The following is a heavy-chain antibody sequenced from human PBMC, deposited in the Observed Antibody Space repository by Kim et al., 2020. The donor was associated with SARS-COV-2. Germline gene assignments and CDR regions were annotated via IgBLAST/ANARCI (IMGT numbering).Heavy chain of an antibody. CDR2: ITPSGTGK. J-gene: IGHJ4*01. Sequence: GGSLRLSCAASGFTFSSFHMPWVRLTPGQGLEWVTTITPSGTGKSYADSVKGRFTISRDNSKDILYLQMNSLRADDTALYYCAKQAYNSGHGDYFDSWG. V-gene: IGHV3-23*01. CDR1: GFTFSSFH. CDR3: AKQAYNSGHGDYFDS. D-gene: IGHD1-1*01.